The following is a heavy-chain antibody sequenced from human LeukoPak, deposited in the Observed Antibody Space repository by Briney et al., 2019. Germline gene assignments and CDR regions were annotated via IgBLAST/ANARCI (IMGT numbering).Heavy chain of an antibody. J-gene: IGHJ4*02. CDR2: IKQDGSEK. Sequence: GGSLRLSCVASGFTFSSYWMSWVRQAPGKGLEWVANIKQDGSEKYYEDSVKGRFTISRDNAKNSLYLQMNSLRAEDTAVYYCARGAWTFDYWGQGTLVSVSS. CDR3: ARGAWTFDY. D-gene: IGHD3/OR15-3a*01. V-gene: IGHV3-7*01. CDR1: GFTFSSYW.